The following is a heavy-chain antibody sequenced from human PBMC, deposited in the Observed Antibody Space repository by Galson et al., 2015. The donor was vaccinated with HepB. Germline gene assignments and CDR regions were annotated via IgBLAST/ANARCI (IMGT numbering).Heavy chain of an antibody. CDR1: GFTFSNAW. CDR2: IKSKTDGGTT. J-gene: IGHJ4*02. Sequence: SLRLSCAASGFTFSNAWMSWVRQAPGKGLEWVGRIKSKTDGGTTDYAAPVKGRFTISRDDSKNTLYLQMNSLKTEDTAVYYCTTTTYGGYVGQPVVYWGQGTLVTVSS. D-gene: IGHD5-12*01. CDR3: TTTTYGGYVGQPVVY. V-gene: IGHV3-15*01.